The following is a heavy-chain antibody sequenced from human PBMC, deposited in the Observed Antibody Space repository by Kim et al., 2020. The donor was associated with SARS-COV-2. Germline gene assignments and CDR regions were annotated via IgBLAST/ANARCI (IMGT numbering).Heavy chain of an antibody. D-gene: IGHD6-13*01. CDR1: GFTFSSYA. CDR2: ISYDGSNK. V-gene: IGHV3-30*04. CDR3: ARDGAPFRSSSWYGDNYYYYGMDV. J-gene: IGHJ6*02. Sequence: GGSLRLSCAASGFTFSSYAMHWVRQAPGKGLEWVAVISYDGSNKYYADSVKGRFTISRDNSKNTLYLQMNSLRAEDTAVYYCARDGAPFRSSSWYGDNYYYYGMDVWGQGTTVTVSS.